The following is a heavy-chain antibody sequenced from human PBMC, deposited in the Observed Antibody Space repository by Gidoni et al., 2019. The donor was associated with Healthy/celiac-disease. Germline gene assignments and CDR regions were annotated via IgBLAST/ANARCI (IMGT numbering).Heavy chain of an antibody. J-gene: IGHJ4*02. D-gene: IGHD3-10*01. CDR3: AKIGRFGELEGYFDY. CDR2: ISWNSGSI. CDR1: GFTFDDYA. V-gene: IGHV3-9*01. Sequence: EVQLVESGGGLVQPGRSLRLSCAASGFTFDDYAMHWVRQAPGKGLEWVSGISWNSGSIGYADSVKGRFTISRDNAKNSLYLQMNSLRAEDTALYYCAKIGRFGELEGYFDYWGQGTLVTVSS.